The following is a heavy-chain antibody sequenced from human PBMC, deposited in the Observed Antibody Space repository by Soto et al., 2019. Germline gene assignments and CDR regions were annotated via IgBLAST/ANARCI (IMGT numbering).Heavy chain of an antibody. CDR2: LIPLFGTT. CDR1: GGTFSGHA. V-gene: IGHV1-69*06. D-gene: IGHD7-27*01. Sequence: QVQLVQSGAEVKKPGSSVKVSCEASGGTFSGHAISWVRQAPGQGPEWMGGLIPLFGTTQHAHNFQDRLTITADKSTSTAYMELTSLRFEDTAIYYCARGPNWGYRFDSWGQGTLVTVSS. CDR3: ARGPNWGYRFDS. J-gene: IGHJ4*02.